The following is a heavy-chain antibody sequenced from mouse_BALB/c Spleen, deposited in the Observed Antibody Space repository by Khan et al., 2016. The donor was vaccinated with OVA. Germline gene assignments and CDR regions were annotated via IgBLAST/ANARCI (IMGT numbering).Heavy chain of an antibody. V-gene: IGHV3-1*02. CDR1: GYSITSDYS. Sequence: VQLKESGPDLVEPSQSLSLTCTVTGYSITSDYSWHWIRQFPGNKLEWLGYMHFSGRTNYNPSLKSRISITRDTSKNQFFLQLNSVTTEDSATYYCSIFDYDGIDHGGQGTTLTVSS. CDR3: SIFDYDGIDH. J-gene: IGHJ2*01. CDR2: MHFSGRT. D-gene: IGHD2-4*01.